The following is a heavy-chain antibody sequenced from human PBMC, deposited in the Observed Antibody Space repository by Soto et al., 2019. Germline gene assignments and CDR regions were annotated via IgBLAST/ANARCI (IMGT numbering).Heavy chain of an antibody. CDR3: AKHKIYYYDSSGPLYFQH. V-gene: IGHV3-23*01. D-gene: IGHD3-22*01. Sequence: GGSLRLSCAASGFTFSSYAMSWVRQAPGKGLEWVSAISGSGGSTYYADSVKGRFTISRDNSKNTLCLQMNSLRAEDTAVYYCAKHKIYYYDSSGPLYFQHWGQGTLVTVSS. CDR1: GFTFSSYA. CDR2: ISGSGGST. J-gene: IGHJ1*01.